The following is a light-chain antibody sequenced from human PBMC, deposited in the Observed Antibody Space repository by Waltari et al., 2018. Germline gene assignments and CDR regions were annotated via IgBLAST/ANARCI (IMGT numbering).Light chain of an antibody. CDR2: DAS. Sequence: IVLTQFPATLSLSPGERATLSCRASQSVSSYLAWYQQKPGQAPRLLFYDASTRAAGIPARFSGSGSVTDFTLTISSLEPEDFAVYYCQQRSNSFAFGPGTRVDIK. V-gene: IGKV3-11*01. J-gene: IGKJ3*01. CDR1: QSVSSY. CDR3: QQRSNSFA.